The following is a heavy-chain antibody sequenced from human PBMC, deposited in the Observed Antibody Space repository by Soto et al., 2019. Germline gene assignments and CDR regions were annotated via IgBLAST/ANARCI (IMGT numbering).Heavy chain of an antibody. CDR3: ARVYHSSANWIDK. Sequence: QVQLQESGPGLVKPSQTLSLTCTVSGGSITSSDYYWSWIRQAPGKGLEWIGNIYHSGGTSYNAPLRGRLTISIVTSTNQFALKMSSVTAADTAIYHSARVYHSSANWIDKWGQGTLVTVSS. V-gene: IGHV4-30-4*01. CDR2: IYHSGGT. D-gene: IGHD3-22*01. CDR1: GGSITSSDYY. J-gene: IGHJ4*02.